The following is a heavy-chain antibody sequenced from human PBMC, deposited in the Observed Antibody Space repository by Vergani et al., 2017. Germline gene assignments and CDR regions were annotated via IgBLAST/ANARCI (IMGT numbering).Heavy chain of an antibody. CDR2: INAGNGNT. CDR1: GYTFTSYA. Sequence: QVQLVQSGAEVKKPGASVKVSCKASGYTFTSYAMHWVRQAPGQRLEWMGWINAGNGNTKYSQKFQGRVTITRDTSASTAYMELSSLRSEDTAVYYCAREGARVTISLSYWGQGTLVTVSS. D-gene: IGHD3-3*01. J-gene: IGHJ4*02. CDR3: AREGARVTISLSY. V-gene: IGHV1-3*01.